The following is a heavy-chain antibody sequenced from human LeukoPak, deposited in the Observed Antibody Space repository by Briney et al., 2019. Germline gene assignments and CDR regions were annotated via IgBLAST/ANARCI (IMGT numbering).Heavy chain of an antibody. CDR2: ISGSGGGT. D-gene: IGHD6-13*01. CDR3: AKDRSSSWYHWFDP. J-gene: IGHJ5*02. Sequence: PGGSPRLSCAASGFTFSSYAMSWVRQAPGKGLEWVSAISGSGGGTYYADSVKGRFTISRDNSKNTLYLQMNSPRAEDTAVYYCAKDRSSSWYHWFDPWGQGTLVTVSS. CDR1: GFTFSSYA. V-gene: IGHV3-23*01.